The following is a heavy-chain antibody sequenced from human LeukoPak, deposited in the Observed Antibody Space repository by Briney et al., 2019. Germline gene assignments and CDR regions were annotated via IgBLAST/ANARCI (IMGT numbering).Heavy chain of an antibody. Sequence: PGGSLRLSCAASGFTFSSYAMSWVRQAPGKGLEWVSAISGSGGSTYYAESVKGRFTISRDNSKNTLYLQMNSLRAEDTAVYYCAKGAPVPFPGSYYNNWFDPWGQGTLVTVSS. J-gene: IGHJ5*02. CDR3: AKGAPVPFPGSYYNNWFDP. D-gene: IGHD3-10*01. V-gene: IGHV3-23*01. CDR2: ISGSGGST. CDR1: GFTFSSYA.